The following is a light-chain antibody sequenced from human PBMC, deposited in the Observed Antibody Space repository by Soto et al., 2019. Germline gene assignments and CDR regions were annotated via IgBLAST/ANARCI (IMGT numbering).Light chain of an antibody. CDR2: GAS. CDR3: QQYNNWPLT. Sequence: EIVMTQSPATLSVSPGERATLSCRASQSVSSNLAWYQQKPGQAPRLLIYGASTRATGIPARFSGSGSGIQFTITMSSLQSEDFAVYYWQQYNNWPLTFGGGTKVEIK. CDR1: QSVSSN. J-gene: IGKJ4*01. V-gene: IGKV3D-15*01.